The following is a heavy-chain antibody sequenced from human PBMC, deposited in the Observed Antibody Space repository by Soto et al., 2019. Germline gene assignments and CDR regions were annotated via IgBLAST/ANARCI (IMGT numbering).Heavy chain of an antibody. V-gene: IGHV5-51*01. CDR2: IYPGDSDT. J-gene: IGHJ4*02. Sequence: PVESLKISCKGSGYIFTSYWIGCFLQMPGKVLEWMGIIYPGDSDTRYSPSFQGQVTISADKSISTAYLQWSSLKASDTAMYYCARRGIAAVGPFFDYWGQGTLVTVSS. D-gene: IGHD6-13*01. CDR3: ARRGIAAVGPFFDY. CDR1: GYIFTSYW.